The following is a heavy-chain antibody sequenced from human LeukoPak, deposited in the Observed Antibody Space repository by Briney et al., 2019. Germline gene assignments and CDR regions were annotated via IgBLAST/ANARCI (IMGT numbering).Heavy chain of an antibody. CDR3: ARVAGSIDY. Sequence: ASVKVSCKASGYTFTTYDINWVRQATGQGLEWMGWMNPNSGYTGYAQKFQGRVTITRDTSISTAYMELSSLRSEHTAVYYCARVAGSIDYWGQGTLVTVSS. J-gene: IGHJ4*02. CDR1: GYTFTTYD. V-gene: IGHV1-8*03. D-gene: IGHD6-19*01. CDR2: MNPNSGYT.